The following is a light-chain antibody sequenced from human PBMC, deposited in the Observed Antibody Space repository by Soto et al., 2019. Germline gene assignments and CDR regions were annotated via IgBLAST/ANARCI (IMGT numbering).Light chain of an antibody. CDR2: EVS. V-gene: IGLV2-8*01. Sequence: QSALTHPPSASGSPGQSVTISCTGTSSDVGGYKYVSWYQQHPGKAPKLMIYEVSKRPSGVPDRFSGSKSGNTASLTVSGLQAEDEADYYCSSYVGSNTLVFGGGTTLTVL. CDR3: SSYVGSNTLV. J-gene: IGLJ2*01. CDR1: SSDVGGYKY.